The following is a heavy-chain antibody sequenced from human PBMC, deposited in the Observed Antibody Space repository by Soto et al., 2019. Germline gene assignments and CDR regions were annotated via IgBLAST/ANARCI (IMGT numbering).Heavy chain of an antibody. Sequence: SETLSLTCTVSGGSISSSSYYWGWIRQPPGKGLEWIGSIYYSGSTYYNPSLKSRVTISVDTSKNQFSLKLSSVTAADTAVYYCARAIEYSSSQFDYWGQGTLVTVSS. CDR2: IYYSGST. V-gene: IGHV4-39*01. J-gene: IGHJ4*02. CDR1: GGSISSSSYY. D-gene: IGHD6-6*01. CDR3: ARAIEYSSSQFDY.